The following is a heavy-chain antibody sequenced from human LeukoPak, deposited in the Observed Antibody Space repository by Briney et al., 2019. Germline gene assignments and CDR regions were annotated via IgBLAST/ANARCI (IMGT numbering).Heavy chain of an antibody. V-gene: IGHV4-59*01. J-gene: IGHJ6*03. CDR3: ARGLRSYYMDV. Sequence: PSETLSLTCTVSGGSISSYYWSWIRQPPGKGLEWIGYIYYSGSTNYNPSLKSRVTISVDTSKNQFSLKLSSVTAADTAVYYCARGLRSYYMDVWGKGTTVTVSS. CDR2: IYYSGST. CDR1: GGSISSYY.